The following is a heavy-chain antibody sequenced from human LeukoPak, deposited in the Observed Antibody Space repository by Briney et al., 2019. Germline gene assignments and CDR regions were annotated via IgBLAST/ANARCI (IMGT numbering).Heavy chain of an antibody. Sequence: GGSLRLSCAASGFTFSSYAMTWVRQAPGKGLEWVSSISGSDGSTYYTDSVKGRFTISRDTSKNTLYLQMNSLRGEDTAVYYCAKGVYDSSGYTPSHHWGQGTLVTVSS. CDR2: ISGSDGST. D-gene: IGHD3-22*01. J-gene: IGHJ5*02. CDR1: GFTFSSYA. CDR3: AKGVYDSSGYTPSHH. V-gene: IGHV3-23*01.